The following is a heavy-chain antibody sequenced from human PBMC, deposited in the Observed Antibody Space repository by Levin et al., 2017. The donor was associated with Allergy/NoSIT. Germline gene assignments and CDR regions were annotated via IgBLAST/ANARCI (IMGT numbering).Heavy chain of an antibody. Sequence: KPSETLSLTCTVSGGSITSSLHYWGWIRQPPGKGLEFIGSLFYDGSTYYNPSLRSRVTMSVDTSKNHFSLNLNSFTAADTAVYYCTRLLSTGVGGRGWFDAWGQGALVTFSS. J-gene: IGHJ5*02. V-gene: IGHV4-39*01. CDR1: GGSITSSLHY. CDR3: TRLLSTGVGGRGWFDA. D-gene: IGHD2/OR15-2a*01. CDR2: LFYDGST.